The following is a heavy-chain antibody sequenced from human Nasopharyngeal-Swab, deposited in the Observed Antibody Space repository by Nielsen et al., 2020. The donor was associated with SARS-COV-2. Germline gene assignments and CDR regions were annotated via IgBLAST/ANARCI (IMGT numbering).Heavy chain of an antibody. Sequence: GRSLRLSCAASGFIFSGYWMHWVRQTPGKGLVWVSRINTDGSTTDYADSVEGRFTISRDNAKNTLFLQMNSLRAEDTAVYYCARVYYASSSTGDLDYWGQGTLVTVSS. CDR3: ARVYYASSSTGDLDY. D-gene: IGHD6-13*01. V-gene: IGHV3-74*01. J-gene: IGHJ4*02. CDR1: GFIFSGYW. CDR2: INTDGSTT.